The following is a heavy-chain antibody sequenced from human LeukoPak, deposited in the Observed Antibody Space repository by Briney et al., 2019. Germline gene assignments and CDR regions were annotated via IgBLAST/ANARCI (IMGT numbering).Heavy chain of an antibody. CDR2: INSDGINT. J-gene: IGHJ4*02. CDR1: GFTFSNYW. CDR3: GRYLRSTSGSI. D-gene: IGHD1-1*01. V-gene: IGHV3-74*01. Sequence: GGSLRLSCAASGFTFSNYWMHWVRQAPGKGLVWVSRINSDGINTSYADSVKGRFTISRDNAKNSLYLQMNSLRAEDTAVYYCGRYLRSTSGSIWGQGTLVTVSS.